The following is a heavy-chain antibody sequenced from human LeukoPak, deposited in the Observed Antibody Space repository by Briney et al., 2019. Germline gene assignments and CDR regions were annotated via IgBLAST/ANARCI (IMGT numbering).Heavy chain of an antibody. D-gene: IGHD3-10*01. J-gene: IGHJ4*02. V-gene: IGHV4-59*02. CDR1: GGSVSSRN. CDR3: ARDLGSGEYDY. Sequence: TSETLSLICTVSGGSVSSRNWSWIRQPPGKGLEWIGYIYYSGSTNYNPPLKSRVTISVDTFKNQVSLKLTSVTAADTAAYYCARDLGSGEYDYWGQGTLVTVSS. CDR2: IYYSGST.